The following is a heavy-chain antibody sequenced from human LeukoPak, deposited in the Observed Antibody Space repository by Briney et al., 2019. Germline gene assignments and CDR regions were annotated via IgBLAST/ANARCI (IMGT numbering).Heavy chain of an antibody. V-gene: IGHV4-31*03. J-gene: IGHJ5*02. Sequence: SETLSLTCTVSGDSISSGDYFWGWIRQHPGKGLEWIGYIYHSETTYYSPSLKSRVTISVDTSKNQFSLTLTSVTAADTAVYYCARGRQYGDYDPWGQGTLVTISS. CDR1: GDSISSGDYF. CDR3: ARGRQYGDYDP. D-gene: IGHD4-17*01. CDR2: IYHSETT.